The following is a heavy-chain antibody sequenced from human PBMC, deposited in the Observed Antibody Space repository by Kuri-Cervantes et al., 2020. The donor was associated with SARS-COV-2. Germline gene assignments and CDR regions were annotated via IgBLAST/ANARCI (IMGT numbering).Heavy chain of an antibody. CDR1: GFTFSSYS. CDR2: ISSSSSTI. CDR3: TRELSGWDSYYFYYMDV. Sequence: LSLTCAASGFTFSSYSMNWVRQAPGKGLEWVSYISSSSSTIYYADSVKGRFTISRDNSKNTLDLQMNSLRVEDTAVYYCTRELSGWDSYYFYYMDVWGKGTTVTVSS. V-gene: IGHV3-48*01. D-gene: IGHD6-19*01. J-gene: IGHJ6*03.